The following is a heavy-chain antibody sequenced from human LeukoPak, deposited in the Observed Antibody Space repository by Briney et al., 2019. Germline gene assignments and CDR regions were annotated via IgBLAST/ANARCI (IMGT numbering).Heavy chain of an antibody. CDR1: GGPFSGYY. J-gene: IGHJ4*02. D-gene: IGHD3-10*01. CDR2: INHSGST. Sequence: PSETLSLTCAVYGGPFSGYYWSWLRQPPGKALEWLGEINHSGSTNYNPSLKSRVTISVDTSKNQFSLKLSSVTAADTAVYYCARIPRGVRTLPFDYWGQGTLVTVSS. CDR3: ARIPRGVRTLPFDY. V-gene: IGHV4-34*01.